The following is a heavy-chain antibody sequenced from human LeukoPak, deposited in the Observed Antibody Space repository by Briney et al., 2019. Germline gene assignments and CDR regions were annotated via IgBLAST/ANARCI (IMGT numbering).Heavy chain of an antibody. Sequence: PGGSLRLSCAACGFTFSSHNMHWVRQAPGKGLEWVAVISYDGSNHYYAETVRGRFTISRDNSRNTLFLQMSSLSPEDTAVYYCVRPYVSSGSYCFDFWGQGTLVTVSS. CDR3: VRPYVSSGSYCFDF. D-gene: IGHD1-26*01. CDR1: GFTFSSHN. J-gene: IGHJ4*02. CDR2: ISYDGSNH. V-gene: IGHV3-30-3*01.